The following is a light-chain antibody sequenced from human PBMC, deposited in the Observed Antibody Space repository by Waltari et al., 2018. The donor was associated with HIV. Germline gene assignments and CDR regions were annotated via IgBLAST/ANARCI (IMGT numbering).Light chain of an antibody. V-gene: IGLV1-40*01. Sequence: QSVLTQPPSVSGAPGQRVTISCTGTSSNIGAGFEVHWYQQVPETAPKLLIYGDTNRPSGVPDRFSGSKSGTSASLAITGLQAEDEADYYRQSYDSGLSVVFGGGTKLTVL. CDR3: QSYDSGLSVV. CDR2: GDT. CDR1: SSNIGAGFE. J-gene: IGLJ3*02.